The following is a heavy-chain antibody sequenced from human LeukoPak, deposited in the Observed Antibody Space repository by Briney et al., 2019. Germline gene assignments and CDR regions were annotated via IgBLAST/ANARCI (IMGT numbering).Heavy chain of an antibody. CDR2: IYHSGST. CDR1: GYSISSGYY. D-gene: IGHD2-2*01. CDR3: ARGARPPWSFVPAATMGFDP. Sequence: SETLSLTCTVSGYSISSGYYWGWIRQPPGKGLEWIGSIYHSGSTYYNPSLKSRGTISVDTSKNQFSLKLSSVTAADTAVYYCARGARPPWSFVPAATMGFDPWGQGTLVTVSS. V-gene: IGHV4-38-2*02. J-gene: IGHJ5*02.